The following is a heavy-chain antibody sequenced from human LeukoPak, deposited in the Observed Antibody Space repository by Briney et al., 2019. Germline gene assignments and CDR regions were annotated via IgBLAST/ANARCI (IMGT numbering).Heavy chain of an antibody. CDR3: ARDRGTMILDY. J-gene: IGHJ4*02. CDR1: GYTFTSYY. V-gene: IGHV1-46*01. CDR2: INPSGGST. Sequence: ASVKVSCKASGYTFTSYYMHWVRQAPGQGLEWMGIINPSGGSTSYAQKFQGRVTMTRDTSTSTVYMELSGLRSEDTAVYYCARDRGTMILDYWGQGTLVTVSS. D-gene: IGHD3-22*01.